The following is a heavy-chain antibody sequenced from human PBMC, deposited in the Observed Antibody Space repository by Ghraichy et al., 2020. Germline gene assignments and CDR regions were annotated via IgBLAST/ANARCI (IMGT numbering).Heavy chain of an antibody. D-gene: IGHD3-10*02. V-gene: IGHV3-7*03. Sequence: GGSLRLSCAASGFSFSNFWMNWVRQGPGRGLEWVANISPDGTTRRCGDSVKGRFTVSRDNAENSLYLHLGSLRVEDTAIYYCAAYVGTSAYWGHGTLITVSS. CDR1: GFSFSNFW. J-gene: IGHJ4*03. CDR2: ISPDGTTR. CDR3: AAYVGTSAY.